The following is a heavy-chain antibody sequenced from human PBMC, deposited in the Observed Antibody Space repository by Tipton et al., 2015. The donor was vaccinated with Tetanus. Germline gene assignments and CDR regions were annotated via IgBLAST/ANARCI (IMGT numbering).Heavy chain of an antibody. Sequence: SLRLSCAVSGFTFSNYRMNWVRQAPGTGLQWVASISSTSSYIYYADSLKGRFTISRDNAKNSLYLQIDSLGAEDTALYYCARGPESRVYMRTVPLDYWGQGPLVAASS. V-gene: IGHV3-21*01. CDR1: GFTFSNYR. CDR2: ISSTSSYI. CDR3: ARGPESRVYMRTVPLDY. J-gene: IGHJ4*02.